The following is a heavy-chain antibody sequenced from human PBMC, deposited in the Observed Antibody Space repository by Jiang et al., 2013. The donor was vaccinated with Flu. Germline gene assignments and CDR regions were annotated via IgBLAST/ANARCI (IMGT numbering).Heavy chain of an antibody. CDR2: SSLSLVQ. J-gene: IGHJ4*02. CDR3: ARENGPITWGWYW. Sequence: GQGTLSGWRESSLSLVQQTNAQKFQGRVTITADESTSTAYMELSSLRSEDTAVYYCARENGPITWGWYWWGQGTLVTVSS. D-gene: IGHD2-15*01. V-gene: IGHV1-69*01.